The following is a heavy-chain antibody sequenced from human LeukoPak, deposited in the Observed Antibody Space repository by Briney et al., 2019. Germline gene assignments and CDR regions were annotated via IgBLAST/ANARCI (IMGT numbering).Heavy chain of an antibody. D-gene: IGHD2-2*01. V-gene: IGHV4-59*01. CDR1: GGSISSYY. Sequence: SETLSLTCTVSGGSISSYYWSWIRQPPGKGLEWIGYIYYSGSTNYNPSLKSRVTISVDTSKNQFSLKLSSVTAADTAVYYCARAREGVPAAIDYFDYWGQGTLVTVSS. J-gene: IGHJ4*02. CDR3: ARAREGVPAAIDYFDY. CDR2: IYYSGST.